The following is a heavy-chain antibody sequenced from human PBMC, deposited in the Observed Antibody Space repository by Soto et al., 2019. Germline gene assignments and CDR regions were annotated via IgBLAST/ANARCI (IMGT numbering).Heavy chain of an antibody. CDR3: AKDGYSYRYPSYFDY. D-gene: IGHD5-18*01. V-gene: IGHV3-23*01. CDR2: ISGSGGGT. Sequence: GGSLRLSCAASGVTFSSYAMSWVRQAPGKGLEWVSGISGSGGGTYYADSVKGRLTISRDNSKNTLYLQMNSLRAEDTAVYYCAKDGYSYRYPSYFDYWGQGTLVTVSS. J-gene: IGHJ4*02. CDR1: GVTFSSYA.